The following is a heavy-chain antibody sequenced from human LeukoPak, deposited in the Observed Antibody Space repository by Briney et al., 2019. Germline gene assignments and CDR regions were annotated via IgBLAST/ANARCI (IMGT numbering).Heavy chain of an antibody. CDR3: ARRLTYYDFWSGYSY. CDR2: IYYSGST. J-gene: IGHJ4*02. D-gene: IGHD3-3*01. Sequence: SETLSLTCTVSGGSISSSSYYWGWIRQPPGKGLEWIASIYYSGSTYYNPSLKSRVTISVDTSKNQFSLKLSSVTAADTAVYYCARRLTYYDFWSGYSYWGQGTLVTVSS. V-gene: IGHV4-39*01. CDR1: GGSISSSSYY.